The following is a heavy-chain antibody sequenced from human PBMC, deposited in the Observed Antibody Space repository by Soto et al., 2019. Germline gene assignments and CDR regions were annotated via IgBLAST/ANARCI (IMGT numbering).Heavy chain of an antibody. J-gene: IGHJ5*02. CDR2: IIPIFGTA. V-gene: IGHV1-69*13. CDR1: GGTFSSYA. D-gene: IGHD5-12*01. Sequence: GASVKVSCKASGGTFSSYAISWVRQAPGQGLEWMGGIIPIFGTANYAQKFQGRVTITADESTSTAYMELSSLRSEDTAVYYCARGARWLQEFDPWGQGTLVTVSS. CDR3: ARGARWLQEFDP.